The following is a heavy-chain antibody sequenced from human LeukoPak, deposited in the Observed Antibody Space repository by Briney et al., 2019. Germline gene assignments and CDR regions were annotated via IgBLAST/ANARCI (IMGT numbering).Heavy chain of an antibody. Sequence: GGSLRLSCAASGFTLSSYWMHWVRQAPGKGLVWVSRINSDGSSTSYADSVKGRFTISRDNAKNTLYLQMNSLRAEDTAVYYCAREIPGNYFAYWGQGTLVTVSS. CDR1: GFTLSSYW. J-gene: IGHJ4*02. V-gene: IGHV3-74*01. D-gene: IGHD1-26*01. CDR2: INSDGSST. CDR3: AREIPGNYFAY.